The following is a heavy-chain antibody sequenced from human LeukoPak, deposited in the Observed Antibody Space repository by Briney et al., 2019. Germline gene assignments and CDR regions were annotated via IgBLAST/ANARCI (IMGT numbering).Heavy chain of an antibody. J-gene: IGHJ5*02. CDR1: GGSNY. D-gene: IGHD1-20*01. Sequence: SETLSLTCTASGGSNYWSWIRQPPGKGLEWIAYIHYSGSPHYNPSLKSRVTISIDTSKNQLSLKLNSVTAADTAVYYCARHSNWNGGVDWFDPWGQGTQVTVSS. CDR2: IHYSGSP. V-gene: IGHV4-59*08. CDR3: ARHSNWNGGVDWFDP.